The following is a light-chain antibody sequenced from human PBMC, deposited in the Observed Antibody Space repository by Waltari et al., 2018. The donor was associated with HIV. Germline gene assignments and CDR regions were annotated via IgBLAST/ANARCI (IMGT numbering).Light chain of an antibody. CDR1: TSDVGGYAY. V-gene: IGLV2-14*01. Sequence: QSALTQPASVSGSPGQSITISCTGTTSDVGGYAYVSWYQQHPGKVPKLIIYEVTNRPSGVSNRFSGSKSGNTASLTISGLQPEDEADYYCSSFTSSDTPVVFGGGTKLTVL. CDR3: SSFTSSDTPVV. J-gene: IGLJ2*01. CDR2: EVT.